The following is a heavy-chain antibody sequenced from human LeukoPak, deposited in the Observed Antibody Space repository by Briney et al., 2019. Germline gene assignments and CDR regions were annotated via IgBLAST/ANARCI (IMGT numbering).Heavy chain of an antibody. CDR3: ACLRGPSDY. Sequence: PGGSLRLSCAASGFTFSAYWMHWVRQVPGKGLVWVSRINNDGTATFFADSVKGRFTISRDNAKNTLYLQMDSLTADDTAVYFCACLRGPSDYWGQGTLVTVSS. CDR1: GFTFSAYW. D-gene: IGHD4-17*01. J-gene: IGHJ4*02. CDR2: INNDGTAT. V-gene: IGHV3-74*01.